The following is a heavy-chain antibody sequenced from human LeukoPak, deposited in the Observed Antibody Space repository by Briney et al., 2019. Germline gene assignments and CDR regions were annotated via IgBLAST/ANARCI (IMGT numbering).Heavy chain of an antibody. Sequence: SETLSLTCTVSGGSISSDSWSWIRQPAGKGLEWIGRMYSSGSTDYNPSFKSRVTMSADTSKKQFSLRLTSVTSADTAVYYCTRLIYYFDYWGQGTLVTVSS. D-gene: IGHD3-10*01. V-gene: IGHV4-4*07. CDR3: TRLIYYFDY. J-gene: IGHJ4*02. CDR2: MYSSGST. CDR1: GGSISSDS.